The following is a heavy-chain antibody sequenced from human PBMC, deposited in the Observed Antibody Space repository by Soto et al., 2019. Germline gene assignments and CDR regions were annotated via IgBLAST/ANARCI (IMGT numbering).Heavy chain of an antibody. CDR2: ISASGGST. CDR3: AKVLSSGSYSGALEY. V-gene: IGHV3-23*01. CDR1: GFSITSFA. D-gene: IGHD1-26*01. J-gene: IGHJ4*02. Sequence: GGSLRLSCVASGFSITSFAMSWVRQAPGKGLEWASAISASGGSTYADSVKGRFTISRDNSKNTLYLQMNSLRVEDTAVYYCAKVLSSGSYSGALEYWGQGALVTVS.